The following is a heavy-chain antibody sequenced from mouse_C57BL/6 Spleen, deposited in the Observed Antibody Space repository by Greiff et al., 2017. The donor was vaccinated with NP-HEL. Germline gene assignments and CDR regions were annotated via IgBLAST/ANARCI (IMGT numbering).Heavy chain of an antibody. J-gene: IGHJ2*01. D-gene: IGHD2-1*01. CDR3: ARIYYGNLDY. V-gene: IGHV5-16*01. Sequence: DVKLVESEGGLVQPGSSMKLSCTASGFTFSDYYMAWVRQVPDKGLEWVANINYDGSSTYYLDSLKSRFIISRDNAKNILYLQMSSLKSEDTATYYCARIYYGNLDYWGQGTTLTVSS. CDR1: GFTFSDYY. CDR2: INYDGSST.